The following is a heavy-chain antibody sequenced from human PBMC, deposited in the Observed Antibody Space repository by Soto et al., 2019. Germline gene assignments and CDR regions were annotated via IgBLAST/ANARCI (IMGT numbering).Heavy chain of an antibody. Sequence: SETLSLTCTVSGGSISSGGYYWSWIRQHPGKGLEWIGYIFYSGTTYYNPSLKSRVTISVDTSKNQFSLKLSSVTAADTAVYYCARQRYCSGGSCPRRFDPWGQGTLVTVSS. J-gene: IGHJ5*02. CDR2: IFYSGTT. CDR3: ARQRYCSGGSCPRRFDP. V-gene: IGHV4-31*03. D-gene: IGHD2-15*01. CDR1: GGSISSGGYY.